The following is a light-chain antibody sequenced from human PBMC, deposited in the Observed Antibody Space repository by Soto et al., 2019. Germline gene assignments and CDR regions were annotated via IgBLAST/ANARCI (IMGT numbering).Light chain of an antibody. J-gene: IGLJ3*02. Sequence: QSALTQPASVSGSPGQSITISCTGTSSDVGGYDYVSWYQQYPGKAPKLVIYDVTNRPSGVSNRFSGSKSSNTASLTISGLQAEDEADYYCSSYTRSSTVVFGGGTKLTVL. V-gene: IGLV2-14*01. CDR2: DVT. CDR3: SSYTRSSTVV. CDR1: SSDVGGYDY.